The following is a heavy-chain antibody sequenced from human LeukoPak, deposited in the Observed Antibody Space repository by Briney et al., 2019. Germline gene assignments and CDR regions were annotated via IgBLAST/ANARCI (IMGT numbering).Heavy chain of an antibody. Sequence: SVKVSCKASGGTFSSYAISWVRQAPGQGLEWMGRIIPILGIANYAQKFQGRVTITADKSTSTAYMELSSLRSEDAAVYYCARDLGVGATEGAFDIWGQGTMVTVSS. V-gene: IGHV1-69*04. CDR2: IIPILGIA. J-gene: IGHJ3*02. D-gene: IGHD1-26*01. CDR3: ARDLGVGATEGAFDI. CDR1: GGTFSSYA.